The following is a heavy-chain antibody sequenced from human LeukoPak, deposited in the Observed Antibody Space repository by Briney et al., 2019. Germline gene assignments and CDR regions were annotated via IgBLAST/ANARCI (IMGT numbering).Heavy chain of an antibody. CDR3: AKAGHGDYIDY. J-gene: IGHJ4*02. CDR2: ISWNSGSI. Sequence: GRSLRLSCAASGFTFDDYAMHWVRQAPGKGLEWVSGISWNSGSIGYADSVKGRFTISRDNAKNSLHLQMNSLRAEDMALYYCAKAGHGDYIDYWGQGTLVTVSS. D-gene: IGHD4-17*01. CDR1: GFTFDDYA. V-gene: IGHV3-9*03.